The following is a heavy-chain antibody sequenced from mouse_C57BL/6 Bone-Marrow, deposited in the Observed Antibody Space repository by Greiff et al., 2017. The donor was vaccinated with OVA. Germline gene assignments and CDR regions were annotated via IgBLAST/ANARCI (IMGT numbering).Heavy chain of an antibody. CDR1: GYAFTNYL. D-gene: IGHD2-5*01. Sequence: QVQLQQSGAELVRPGTSVKVSCKASGYAFTNYLIEWVKQRPGQGLEWIGVINPGSGGTNYNEKFKGKATLTADKSSSTAYMQLSSLTSEDSAVYFCAGSNSSFDYWGQGTTLTVSS. J-gene: IGHJ2*01. V-gene: IGHV1-54*01. CDR2: INPGSGGT. CDR3: AGSNSSFDY.